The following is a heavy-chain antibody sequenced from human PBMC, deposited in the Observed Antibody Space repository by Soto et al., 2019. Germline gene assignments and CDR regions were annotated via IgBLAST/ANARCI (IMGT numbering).Heavy chain of an antibody. V-gene: IGHV2-5*02. CDR2: IYWDDDK. CDR3: AHREPFPGIAVAGRPGYFQH. CDR1: GFSLSTSGVG. D-gene: IGHD6-19*01. Sequence: QITLKESGPTLVKPTQTLTLTCTFSGFSLSTSGVGVGWIRQPPGKALEWLALIYWDDDKRYSPSLKSRLTITKDTSKNQVVLTMTNMDPVDTATYYCAHREPFPGIAVAGRPGYFQHWGQGTLVTVSS. J-gene: IGHJ1*01.